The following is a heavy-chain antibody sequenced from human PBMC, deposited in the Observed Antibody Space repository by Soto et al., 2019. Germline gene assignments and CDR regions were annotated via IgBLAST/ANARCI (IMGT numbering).Heavy chain of an antibody. D-gene: IGHD3-10*01. Sequence: GALRLSCAASGFTFSSYSMNWVRQAPGKGLEWVSYISSSSSTIYYADSVKGRFTISRDNAKNSLYLQMNSLRDEDTAVYYCARDLASGWFTMVRGVIIPDYYYGMDVWGQGTTVTVSS. J-gene: IGHJ6*02. V-gene: IGHV3-48*02. CDR3: ARDLASGWFTMVRGVIIPDYYYGMDV. CDR2: ISSSSSTI. CDR1: GFTFSSYS.